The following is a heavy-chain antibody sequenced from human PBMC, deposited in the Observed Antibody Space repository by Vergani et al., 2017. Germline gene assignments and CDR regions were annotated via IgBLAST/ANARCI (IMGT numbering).Heavy chain of an antibody. J-gene: IGHJ5*02. CDR1: GGSFSGYY. CDR2: VNHSGST. Sequence: QVQLQQWGAGLLKPSETLSLTCAVYGGSFSGYYWSWIRQPPGKGQGWSGEVNHSGSTNYNPSLKGRVTISVDTSKNQFSLKLSSVTAAESAVYYCARGKMATSQRGGRGNWFDPWGQGTLVTVSS. CDR3: ARGKMATSQRGGRGNWFDP. V-gene: IGHV4-34*01. D-gene: IGHD5-24*01.